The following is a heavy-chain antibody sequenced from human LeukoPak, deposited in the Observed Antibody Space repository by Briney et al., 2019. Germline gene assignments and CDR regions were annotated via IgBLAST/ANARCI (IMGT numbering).Heavy chain of an antibody. CDR3: ARDSSGYRLDY. D-gene: IGHD3-22*01. Sequence: SGPALVKPTQTLTLTCTFSGFSLSTSGMCVNWIRHPPGKALQWLARIDWDDDKYYNTSLKTRLTISKDTSKNQVVLTMTNMDPVETATYYCARDSSGYRLDYWGQGTLVTVSS. CDR2: IDWDDDK. CDR1: GFSLSTSGMC. V-gene: IGHV2-70*11. J-gene: IGHJ4*02.